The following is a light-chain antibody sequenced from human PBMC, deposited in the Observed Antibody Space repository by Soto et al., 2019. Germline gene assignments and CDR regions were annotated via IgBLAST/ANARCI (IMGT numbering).Light chain of an antibody. CDR2: DAS. Sequence: EIALTQSPATLSLSPGERATLSCRASQSISTYLAWYQQKPGQAPRLLIYDASSRATGIPARFSGSGSGTDFTLTISRLEPEDFAVYYCRQYGRSLGFAFGGGTKVDIK. CDR3: RQYGRSLGFA. J-gene: IGKJ4*01. CDR1: QSISTY. V-gene: IGKV3-11*01.